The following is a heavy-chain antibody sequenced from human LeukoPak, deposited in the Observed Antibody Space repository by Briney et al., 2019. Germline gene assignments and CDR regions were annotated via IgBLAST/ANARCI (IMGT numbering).Heavy chain of an antibody. CDR3: ARGLGSGSYYHH. J-gene: IGHJ1*01. V-gene: IGHV4-4*07. D-gene: IGHD1-26*01. CDR2: IYTSGTT. Sequence: SETLSLTCTVSGGSISSYYWTWIRQPAGKGLEWIGHIYTSGTTNYNPSLKSRVTVSLDTSKNQISLKLSSVTAADTAVYYCARGLGSGSYYHHWGQGTLVTVSS. CDR1: GGSISSYY.